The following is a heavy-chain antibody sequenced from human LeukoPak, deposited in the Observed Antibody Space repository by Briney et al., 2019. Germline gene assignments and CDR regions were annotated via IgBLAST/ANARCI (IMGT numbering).Heavy chain of an antibody. Sequence: AGGSLRLSCAASGFTFSSYAMSWVRQAPGKGLEWVSAISGSGGSTYYADSVKGRFTISRDNSKDTLYLQMNSLRAEDTAVYYCAKEMEIAVAGTGSAGSFRAAKGYAFDIWGQGTMVTVSS. CDR3: AKEMEIAVAGTGSAGSFRAAKGYAFDI. CDR2: ISGSGGST. CDR1: GFTFSSYA. J-gene: IGHJ3*02. V-gene: IGHV3-23*01. D-gene: IGHD6-19*01.